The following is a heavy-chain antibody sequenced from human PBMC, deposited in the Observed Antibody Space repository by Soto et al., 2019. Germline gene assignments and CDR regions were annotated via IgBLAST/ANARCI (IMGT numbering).Heavy chain of an antibody. CDR2: INAGNGNT. Sequence: ASVKVSCKASGYTFTSYAMHWVRQAPGQRLEWMGWINAGNGNTKYSQKFQGRVTITRDTSASTAYMELSSLRSEDTAVYYCARAPNGCSSTSCPFDPWGQGTLVTVSS. V-gene: IGHV1-3*01. CDR3: ARAPNGCSSTSCPFDP. J-gene: IGHJ5*02. D-gene: IGHD2-2*01. CDR1: GYTFTSYA.